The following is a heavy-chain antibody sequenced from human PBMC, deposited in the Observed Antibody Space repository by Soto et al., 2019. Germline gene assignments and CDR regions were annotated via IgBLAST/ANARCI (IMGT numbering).Heavy chain of an antibody. D-gene: IGHD5-12*01. Sequence: EVQLVESGGGLVQPGGSLKLSCAASGFTFSGSAMHWVRQASGKGLEWVGRVRSKPNNYATSYAASVKGRFTISRDDSQNTAYLPMNSLKTEDTALYYCTSTWGRVATNAEATRTYDYWGQGTLVTVSS. CDR3: TSTWGRVATNAEATRTYDY. CDR1: GFTFSGSA. V-gene: IGHV3-73*01. J-gene: IGHJ4*02. CDR2: VRSKPNNYAT.